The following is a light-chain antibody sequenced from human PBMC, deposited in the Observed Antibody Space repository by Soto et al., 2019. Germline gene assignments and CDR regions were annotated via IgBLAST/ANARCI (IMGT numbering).Light chain of an antibody. Sequence: EIVLTQSPATLSLSPGERATLSCRASQSVSSYLAGYQQKPGQAPRLLIYDASNRATGIPARFSGSGSGTDFTLTISSIEPDDFAVYYCQQRSDWPSTFGGGTKVQIK. CDR1: QSVSSY. CDR3: QQRSDWPST. J-gene: IGKJ4*01. CDR2: DAS. V-gene: IGKV3-11*01.